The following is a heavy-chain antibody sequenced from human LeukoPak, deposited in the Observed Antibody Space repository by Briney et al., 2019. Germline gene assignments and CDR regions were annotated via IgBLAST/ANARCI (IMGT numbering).Heavy chain of an antibody. J-gene: IGHJ3*02. CDR1: GYTFTGYY. V-gene: IGHV1-2*02. CDR2: INPNSGGT. CDR3: ARDPVLRYFDWLSDDAFDI. D-gene: IGHD3-9*01. Sequence: GASVKVSCKASGYTFTGYYMRWVRQAPGQGLEWMGWINPNSGGTNYAQKFQGRVTMTRDTSISTAYMELSRLRSDDTAVYYCARDPVLRYFDWLSDDAFDIWGQGTMVTVSS.